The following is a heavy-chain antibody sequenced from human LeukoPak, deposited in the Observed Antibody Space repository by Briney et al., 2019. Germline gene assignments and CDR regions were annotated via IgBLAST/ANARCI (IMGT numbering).Heavy chain of an antibody. V-gene: IGHV4-59*01. Sequence: NRSETLSLTCTVSGGSIRNYFWSWVRQPPGKELEWIGYIYYSGSANYNPSLKSRVTLSVDTSKNQFSLKLSSVTAADTALYYCARSYTSTWRSPFDSWGQGLLVTVSS. D-gene: IGHD6-13*01. CDR1: GGSIRNYF. CDR2: IYYSGSA. CDR3: ARSYTSTWRSPFDS. J-gene: IGHJ4*02.